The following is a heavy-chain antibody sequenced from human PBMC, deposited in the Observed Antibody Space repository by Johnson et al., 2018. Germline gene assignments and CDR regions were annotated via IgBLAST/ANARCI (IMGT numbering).Heavy chain of an antibody. Sequence: VQLVESGGGVVQSGRSLRLSWAASGFTFRSFGMHWVRQTPAQWREWVAVRWYAGSKRYYGDTGKGRFTISRDNSKNTLYLQMDSRRAEGTAVYYWARDGCSSTTCYAYGMDVWGQGTTVTVSS. J-gene: IGHJ6*02. D-gene: IGHD2-2*01. CDR2: RWYAGSKR. CDR1: GFTFRSFG. V-gene: IGHV3-33*01. CDR3: ARDGCSSTTCYAYGMDV.